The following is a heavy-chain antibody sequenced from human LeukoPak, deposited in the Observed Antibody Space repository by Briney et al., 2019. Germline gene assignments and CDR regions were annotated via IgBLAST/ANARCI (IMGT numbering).Heavy chain of an antibody. V-gene: IGHV1-2*02. CDR3: SGRYGPGPV. D-gene: IGHD3-10*01. J-gene: IGHJ4*02. CDR1: GYTFTSYD. Sequence: GASVKVSCKASGYTFTSYDINWVRQAPGQGLEGMGWILPDGRDTKYAQKFQDRMTLTTDTSTSTAYMELSRVTPDDTAVYYCSGRYGPGPVWGQGPLIRASP. CDR2: ILPDGRDT.